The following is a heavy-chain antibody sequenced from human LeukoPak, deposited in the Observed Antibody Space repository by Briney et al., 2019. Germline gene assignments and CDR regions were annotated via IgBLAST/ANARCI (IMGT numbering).Heavy chain of an antibody. Sequence: SQTLSLTCTVSGGSISSSSYYWGWIRQPPGKGLEWIGSIYYSGSTYYNPSLKSRVTISVDTSKNQFSLKLSSVTAADTAVYYCAREYRDGYDPHFDYWGQGTLVTVSS. CDR2: IYYSGST. V-gene: IGHV4-39*07. J-gene: IGHJ4*02. D-gene: IGHD5-24*01. CDR1: GGSISSSSYY. CDR3: AREYRDGYDPHFDY.